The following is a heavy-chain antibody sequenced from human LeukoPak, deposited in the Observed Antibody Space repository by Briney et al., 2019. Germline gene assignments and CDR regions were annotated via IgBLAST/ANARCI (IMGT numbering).Heavy chain of an antibody. V-gene: IGHV3-30-3*01. CDR2: ISYDGSNK. Sequence: GGSLRLSCAASGFTFCSYAMHWVRQAPGKGLEWVAVISYDGSNKYYADSVKGRFTISRDNSKNTLYLQMNSLRAEDTAVYYCARTSDYYDSSGYCLDYWGQGTLVTVSS. CDR1: GFTFCSYA. J-gene: IGHJ4*02. D-gene: IGHD3-22*01. CDR3: ARTSDYYDSSGYCLDY.